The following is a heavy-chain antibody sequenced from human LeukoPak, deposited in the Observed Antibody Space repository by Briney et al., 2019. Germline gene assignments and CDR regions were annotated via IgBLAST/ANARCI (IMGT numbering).Heavy chain of an antibody. CDR3: ARHSHSGYDYGAWFDP. CDR1: GDSISSSFYY. D-gene: IGHD5-12*01. V-gene: IGHV4-39*01. CDR2: FYYGGST. J-gene: IGHJ5*02. Sequence: PSEILSLTCTVSGDSISSSFYYWGWIRQPPGKGLEWIGSFYYGGSTYYNPSLKSRVTISVDTSKSQFSLRLTSVTAADTAVYYCARHSHSGYDYGAWFDPWGQGTLVAVSS.